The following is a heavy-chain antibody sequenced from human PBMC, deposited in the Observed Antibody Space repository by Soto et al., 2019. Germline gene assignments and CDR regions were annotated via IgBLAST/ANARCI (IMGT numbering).Heavy chain of an antibody. D-gene: IGHD6-19*01. CDR3: AKADGEQWLIPHLDN. CDR2: ISCCGGST. CDR1: GFNFKKFA. Sequence: EVQLLESGGGVVQPGGSLRLSCEASGFNFKKFAMGWFRQAPREGLEWVSGISCCGGSTSYADSVKGRFTLARDDSKNTLSLHLNSLRFEDTARYFCAKADGEQWLIPHLDNWGQGTLVTVS. V-gene: IGHV3-23*01. J-gene: IGHJ4*02.